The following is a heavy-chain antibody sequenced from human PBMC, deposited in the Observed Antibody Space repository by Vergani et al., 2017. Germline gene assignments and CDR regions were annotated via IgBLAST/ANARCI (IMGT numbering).Heavy chain of an antibody. CDR3: AIQYTVELFGNLGWIDP. J-gene: IGHJ5*02. D-gene: IGHD3-3*01. CDR1: GASIRSSNYY. Sequence: QLQLQESGPGLVKPSATLSLTCSVSGASIRSSNYYWGWIRQPPGKGLEWIASIYYSGSTYYNPTLKSRVTISVDTSKNQFSLKLSSVTAADTGVDFSAIQYTVELFGNLGWIDPWGQGILVTVSS. CDR2: IYYSGST. V-gene: IGHV4-39*01.